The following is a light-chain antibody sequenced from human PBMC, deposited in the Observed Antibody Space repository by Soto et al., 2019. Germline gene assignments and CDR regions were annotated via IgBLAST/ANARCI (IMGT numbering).Light chain of an antibody. J-gene: IGKJ1*01. CDR1: QSVSSSY. Sequence: EIVLTQSPGTLSLSPGERSTLSCRASQSVSSSYLAWYQQKPGQAPRLIIYGASSRATGIPDRFSGSGSGTDFTLTISRLEPEDFAVYYCQQYGSSSWTFGQGTKLDIK. CDR3: QQYGSSSWT. V-gene: IGKV3-20*01. CDR2: GAS.